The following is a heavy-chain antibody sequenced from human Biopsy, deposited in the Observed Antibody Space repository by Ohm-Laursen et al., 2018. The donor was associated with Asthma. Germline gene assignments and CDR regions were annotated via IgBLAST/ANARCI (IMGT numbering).Heavy chain of an antibody. CDR3: ARVRRYGDIFFGMDV. CDR2: AHFSGST. V-gene: IGHV4-30-4*01. CDR1: GGYIDSHDWS. Sequence: TLSLTCIVSGGYIDSHDWSWCWIRQSPGKGLQWLGHAHFSGSTHYNPSLDRRIRMSVDTSKSQVSLSLTSVSAADTAVYFCARVRRYGDIFFGMDVWGQGTTVTVSS. D-gene: IGHD4-17*01. J-gene: IGHJ6*01.